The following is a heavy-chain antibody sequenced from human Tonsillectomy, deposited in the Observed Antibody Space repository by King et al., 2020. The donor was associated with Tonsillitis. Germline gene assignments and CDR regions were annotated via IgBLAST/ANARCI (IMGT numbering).Heavy chain of an antibody. CDR3: ARGGYYDARGLRLDY. CDR1: GGSFSSHA. J-gene: IGHJ4*02. D-gene: IGHD3-22*01. CDR2: IIPMPGTS. Sequence: VQLVESGAEVKKPGSSVKVSCKASGGSFSSHAISWVRQAPGQGLEWMGGIIPMPGTSNYAQKFQGRVTITADESTTTAYMELSSLRSEDTAVYYCARGGYYDARGLRLDYWGQGTPVTVSS. V-gene: IGHV1-69*01.